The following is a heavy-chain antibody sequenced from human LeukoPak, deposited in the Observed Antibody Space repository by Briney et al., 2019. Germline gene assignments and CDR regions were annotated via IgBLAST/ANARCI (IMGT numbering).Heavy chain of an antibody. CDR3: AKDVRSVATIIAN. J-gene: IGHJ4*02. CDR1: GFTFIDYA. D-gene: IGHD5-12*01. Sequence: PGGSLRLSCAASGFTFIDYAMSWVRQAPGKGLEWVSGISGGGASTYYADSVKGRFTISRDNSNNTMYLQMSNLRAEDTALYYWAKDVRSVATIIANWGQGTLVTVSS. CDR2: ISGGGAST. V-gene: IGHV3-23*01.